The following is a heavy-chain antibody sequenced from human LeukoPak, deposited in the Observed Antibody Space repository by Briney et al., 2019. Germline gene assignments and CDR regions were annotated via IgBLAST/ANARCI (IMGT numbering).Heavy chain of an antibody. D-gene: IGHD2-2*01. CDR1: GFTFSSYG. V-gene: IGHV3-33*08. J-gene: IGHJ3*02. CDR2: IWYDGSNK. Sequence: GGSLRLSCAASGFTFSSYGMHGVRQAPGKGLEGVAVIWYDGSNKYYADSVKGRFTISRDNSKNTLYLQMNSLRGEDTAVYYCARDPSYCSSTSCYGPGDAFDIWGQGTMVTVSS. CDR3: ARDPSYCSSTSCYGPGDAFDI.